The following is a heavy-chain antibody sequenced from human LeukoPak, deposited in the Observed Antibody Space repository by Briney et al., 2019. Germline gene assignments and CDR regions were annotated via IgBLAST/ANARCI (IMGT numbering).Heavy chain of an antibody. D-gene: IGHD6-19*01. CDR3: ARRRIVAGTDALDI. Sequence: GASVKVSCKASGYTFSNFGISWVRQAPGQGLEWMGWISGYNGNTNYAQNLQDRVTMTADRSTSTAYMELRSLRSDDTAVYYCARRRIVAGTDALDIWGQGTMVTVSS. V-gene: IGHV1-18*01. CDR2: ISGYNGNT. J-gene: IGHJ3*02. CDR1: GYTFSNFG.